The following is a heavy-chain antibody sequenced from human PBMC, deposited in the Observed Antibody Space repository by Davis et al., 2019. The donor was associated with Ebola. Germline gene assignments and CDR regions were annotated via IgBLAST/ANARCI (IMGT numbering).Heavy chain of an antibody. J-gene: IGHJ5*02. CDR1: GGSISSSSYY. CDR3: ARRGQWLVPSPFDP. CDR2: INHSGST. Sequence: SEILSLTCTVSGGSISSSSYYWSWIRQPPGKGREWIGEINHSGSTNYNPSLKSRITISVDTSKNQFSLKLSSVTAADTAVYYCARRGQWLVPSPFDPWGQGTLVTVSS. V-gene: IGHV4-39*01. D-gene: IGHD6-19*01.